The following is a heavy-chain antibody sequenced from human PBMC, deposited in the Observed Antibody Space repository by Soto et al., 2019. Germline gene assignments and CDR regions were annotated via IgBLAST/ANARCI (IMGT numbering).Heavy chain of an antibody. CDR3: AKRIMATIGHFDS. J-gene: IGHJ4*02. Sequence: PGGSLRLSFAASGFTFSSYAMSWVRQAPGKGLEWVSSISGIGHSTYYADSVKGRFTISRDNSKNTLFLQMSSLRAEDTAVYYCAKRIMATIGHFDSWGQGTLVTVSS. V-gene: IGHV3-23*01. D-gene: IGHD5-12*01. CDR2: ISGIGHST. CDR1: GFTFSSYA.